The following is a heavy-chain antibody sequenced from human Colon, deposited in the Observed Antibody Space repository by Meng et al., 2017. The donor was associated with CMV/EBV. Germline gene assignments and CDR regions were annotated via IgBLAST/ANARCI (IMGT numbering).Heavy chain of an antibody. J-gene: IGHJ5*02. Sequence: GSLRLSCTVSGGSIRSSGYYWGWIRQPPGKGLEWIGSMFYTGSTYYNPSPKSRVTISIDTSKNQVSLNLTSVTAADTAIYYCARDGQRMSVVWGVPNWFDPWGQGTLVTVSS. CDR2: MFYTGST. CDR1: GGSIRSSGYY. D-gene: IGHD3-10*01. V-gene: IGHV4-39*07. CDR3: ARDGQRMSVVWGVPNWFDP.